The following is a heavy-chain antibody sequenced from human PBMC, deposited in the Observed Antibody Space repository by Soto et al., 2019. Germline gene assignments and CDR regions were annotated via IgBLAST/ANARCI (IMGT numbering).Heavy chain of an antibody. CDR1: GGSISSYY. V-gene: IGHV4-59*01. CDR2: IYYSGST. D-gene: IGHD3-22*01. Sequence: PSETLSLTCTVSGGSISSYYWSWIRQPPGKGLEWIGYIYYSGSTNYNPSLKSRVTISVDTSKNQFSLKLSSVTAADTAVYYCARVMGHYYDSSVLTYYFDYWGQGTLVTVSS. CDR3: ARVMGHYYDSSVLTYYFDY. J-gene: IGHJ4*02.